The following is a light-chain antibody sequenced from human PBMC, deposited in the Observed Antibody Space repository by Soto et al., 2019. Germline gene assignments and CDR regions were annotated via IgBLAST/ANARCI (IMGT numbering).Light chain of an antibody. CDR2: AAS. V-gene: IGKV1-27*01. CDR3: QKYNSAPYT. Sequence: DIQMTQSTSSLSASVGDRVTITCRASQGISNYLAWYQQKPGKVPKLLIYAASTLQSGVPSRFSGSGSGTDFTRTISSLQPEDVATYNCQKYNSAPYTFGQGTKLEIK. CDR1: QGISNY. J-gene: IGKJ2*01.